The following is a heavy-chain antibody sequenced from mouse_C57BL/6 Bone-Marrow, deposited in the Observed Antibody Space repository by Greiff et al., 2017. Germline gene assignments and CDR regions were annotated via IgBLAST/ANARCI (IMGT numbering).Heavy chain of an antibody. Sequence: VQLQQPGAELVRPGASVKISCKASGYAFTSYWMHWVKQRPGKGLEWIGKIDPGDGDTNYNAKFKDKATLTADKSSSTAYMQLSSLTSEDSAVYFCARSGYYRCSDGDWGQGTTLTVS. CDR2: IDPGDGDT. V-gene: IGHV1-80*01. CDR3: ARSGYYRCSDGD. CDR1: GYAFTSYW. D-gene: IGHD1-2*01. J-gene: IGHJ2*01.